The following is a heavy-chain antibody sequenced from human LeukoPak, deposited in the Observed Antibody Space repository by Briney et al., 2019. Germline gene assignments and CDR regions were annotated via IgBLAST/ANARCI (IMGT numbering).Heavy chain of an antibody. CDR3: AKGGKWDVTPFDY. D-gene: IGHD1-26*01. J-gene: IGHJ4*02. CDR2: ISGSGGST. CDR1: GFTFSSYA. V-gene: IGHV3-23*01. Sequence: QSGGSLRLSYAASGFTFSSYAMSWVRQAPGKGLEWVSAISGSGGSTYYADSVKGRFTISRDNSKNTLYLQVNSLRAEDTAVYYCAKGGKWDVTPFDYWGQGTLVTVSS.